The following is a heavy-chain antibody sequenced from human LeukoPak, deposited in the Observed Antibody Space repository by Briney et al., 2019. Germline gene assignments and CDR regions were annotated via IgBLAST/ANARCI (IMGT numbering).Heavy chain of an antibody. V-gene: IGHV4-34*01. CDR2: INHSGST. J-gene: IGHJ3*02. Sequence: TSETLSLTCAVYGGSFSGYYWSWIRQPPGKGLEWIGEINHSGSTNYNPSPKSRVTISVDTSKNHFSLRLNSVTAADTAVYYCARDPASDAFDIWGQGTMVTVSS. CDR3: ARDPASDAFDI. CDR1: GGSFSGYY.